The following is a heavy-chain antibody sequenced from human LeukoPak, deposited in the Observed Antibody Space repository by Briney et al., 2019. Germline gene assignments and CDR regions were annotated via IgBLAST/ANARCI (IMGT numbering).Heavy chain of an antibody. CDR1: GGSFSGSY. J-gene: IGHJ2*01. Sequence: SETLSLTCAVYGGSFSGSYWSWIRQAPGKGLEWIGEINHSGSTDYNPSLRSRVTISGDTSKNQFSLKLSSVTAADTAVYYCARAFRARYFDLWGRGTLVTVSS. D-gene: IGHD2/OR15-2a*01. CDR3: ARAFRARYFDL. V-gene: IGHV4-34*01. CDR2: INHSGST.